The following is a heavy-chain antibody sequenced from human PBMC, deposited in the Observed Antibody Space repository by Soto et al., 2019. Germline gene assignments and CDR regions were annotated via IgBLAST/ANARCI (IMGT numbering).Heavy chain of an antibody. CDR2: ISTYNGNT. J-gene: IGHJ4*02. Sequence: QVQLVQSGAEVKKPGASVKVPCKASGYTFTSYGISCVRQAPAQGLEWMGGISTYNGNTNYAQKLQRRVTITNDTRPCAVYVELRGLKSDATAVYYCGGGYIAVAGAGNSPAWWGQVNVVIV. CDR1: GYTFTSYG. CDR3: GGGYIAVAGAGNSPAW. D-gene: IGHD6-19*01. V-gene: IGHV1-18*04.